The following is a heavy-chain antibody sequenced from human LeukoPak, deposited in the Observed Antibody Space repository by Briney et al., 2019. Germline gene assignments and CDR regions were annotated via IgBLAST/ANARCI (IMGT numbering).Heavy chain of an antibody. J-gene: IGHJ6*02. D-gene: IGHD1-26*01. CDR3: ARVVGATDYYYHYGMDV. CDR1: GYTFTGYY. Sequence: ASVKVSCKASGYTFTGYYMHWVRQAPGQGLEWMGWINPNSGGTNYAQKFQGRVTMTRDTSISTAYMELSRLRYDDTAVYYCARVVGATDYYYHYGMDVWGQGTTVTVSS. V-gene: IGHV1-2*02. CDR2: INPNSGGT.